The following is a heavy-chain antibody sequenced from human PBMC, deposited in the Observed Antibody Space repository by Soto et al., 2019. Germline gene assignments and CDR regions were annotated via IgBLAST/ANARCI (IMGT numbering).Heavy chain of an antibody. CDR1: GGSFTSNNW. CDR3: ASRDPGTSVDY. J-gene: IGHJ4*02. D-gene: IGHD1-7*01. CDR2: IYRTGST. Sequence: GTLSLTCAVSGGSFTSNNWWTWVRQPPGQGLEWIGEIYRTGSTNYNPSLKSRVTISLDKSENQFSLKVTSLTAADTAVYYCASRDPGTSVDYWGQGTLVTVSS. V-gene: IGHV4-4*02.